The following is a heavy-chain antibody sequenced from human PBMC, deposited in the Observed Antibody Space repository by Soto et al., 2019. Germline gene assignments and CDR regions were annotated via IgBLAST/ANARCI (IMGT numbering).Heavy chain of an antibody. CDR1: GFTFSGYW. V-gene: IGHV3-7*05. CDR3: AREAV. J-gene: IGHJ6*02. CDR2: IKHDGSEQ. Sequence: EVQLVESGGGLVQPGGSLRLSCAASGFTFSGYWMSWVRQAPGKGLEWVANIKHDGSEQFYVYSVKGRFTISRDNSKNSLYLPMNSLTAEDPAVYYCAREAVWGQGTTVTVSS.